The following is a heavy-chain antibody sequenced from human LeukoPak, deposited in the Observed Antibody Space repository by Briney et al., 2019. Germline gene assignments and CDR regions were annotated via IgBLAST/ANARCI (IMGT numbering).Heavy chain of an antibody. D-gene: IGHD6-19*01. V-gene: IGHV3-23*01. CDR2: ISGGGGST. CDR3: AKLLVDRVGVAGRPIGY. Sequence: GGSLRLSCAASGFTFSSYAMSWVRHAPGKGLEWVSAISGGGGSTYYADSVKGRFTISRENSKNTLYLLMNSLRAEDTAVYYCAKLLVDRVGVAGRPIGYWGQGTLVTVSS. CDR1: GFTFSSYA. J-gene: IGHJ4*02.